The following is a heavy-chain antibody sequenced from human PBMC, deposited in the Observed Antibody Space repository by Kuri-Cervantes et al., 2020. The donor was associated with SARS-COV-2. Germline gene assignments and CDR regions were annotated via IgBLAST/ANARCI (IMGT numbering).Heavy chain of an antibody. J-gene: IGHJ4*02. Sequence: ASVKVSCKASGYTFTDYYMHWVRQAPGQGLEWMGWTNPNSGGTNYAQQFQGWVTMTRDTSISTVDMELSRLRSDDTAVYYWARGEGVRGLMVLCQWRGAGPLDFWGQGTLVTVSS. CDR2: TNPNSGGT. CDR1: GYTFTDYY. V-gene: IGHV1-2*04. CDR3: ARGEGVRGLMVLCQWRGAGPLDF. D-gene: IGHD3-10*01.